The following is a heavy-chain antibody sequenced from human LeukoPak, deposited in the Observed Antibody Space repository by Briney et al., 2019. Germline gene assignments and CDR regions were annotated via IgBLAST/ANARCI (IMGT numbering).Heavy chain of an antibody. CDR2: IYPGDSDT. CDR1: KYIFTSYW. J-gene: IGHJ5*02. Sequence: PGESLKISCKGSKYIFTSYWIAWVRQVPGKGLESVGVIYPGDSDTRYSPSFQGQVTISADNSISTAYLQWSSLKASDTAIYYCAMGVQNWFDPWGQGTLVTVSS. CDR3: AMGVQNWFDP. V-gene: IGHV5-51*01.